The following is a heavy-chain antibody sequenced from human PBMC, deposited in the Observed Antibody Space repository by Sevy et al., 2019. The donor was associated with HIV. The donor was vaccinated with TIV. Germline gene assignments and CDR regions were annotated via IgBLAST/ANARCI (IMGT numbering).Heavy chain of an antibody. D-gene: IGHD2-2*01. CDR3: ARDCSSTRCLWGMDV. CDR2: IKLDGSEK. CDR1: GFTFSRYW. Sequence: GGSLRLSCAASGFTFSRYWMSWVRQAPGKGLEWVANIKLDGSEKYYVDSVKGRFTISRDNAKNSLYLQMNSLRGEDSAVCYCARDCSSTRCLWGMDVWGQGTTVTVSS. J-gene: IGHJ6*02. V-gene: IGHV3-7*03.